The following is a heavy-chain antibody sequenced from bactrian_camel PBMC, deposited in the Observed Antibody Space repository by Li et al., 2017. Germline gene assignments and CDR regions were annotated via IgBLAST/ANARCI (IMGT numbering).Heavy chain of an antibody. J-gene: IGHJ4*01. V-gene: IGHV3S40*01. CDR2: IKRADGSA. D-gene: IGHD2*01. Sequence: VQLVESGGGSVQTGETLRLSCVAYGYVHPRCIMSWFRQTPEKAREWVSSIKRADGSAEYGDSVKGRFTISQDTAENTVYLQMNNLKPEDTATYICTMSCDGVGVEGRGTQVTVS. CDR1: GYVHPRCI.